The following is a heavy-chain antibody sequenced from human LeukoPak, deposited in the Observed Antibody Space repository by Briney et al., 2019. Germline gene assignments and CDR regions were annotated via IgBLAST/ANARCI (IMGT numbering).Heavy chain of an antibody. J-gene: IGHJ3*02. CDR2: ISYDGSNK. CDR3: ARVPEGAGAFDI. V-gene: IGHV3-30*04. Sequence: GGSLRLSCAASGFTFSSYAIHWVRQAPGKGLEWVALISYDGSNKYYADSVKGRFTISRDNSMNTLYLQMNSLRAEDTAVYYCARVPEGAGAFDIWGQGTMVTVSS. CDR1: GFTFSSYA. D-gene: IGHD6-19*01.